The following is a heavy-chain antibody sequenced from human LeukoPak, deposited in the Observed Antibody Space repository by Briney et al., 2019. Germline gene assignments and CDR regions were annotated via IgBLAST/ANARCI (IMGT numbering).Heavy chain of an antibody. V-gene: IGHV3-64D*09. D-gene: IGHD1-26*01. J-gene: IGHJ4*02. Sequence: PGGSLRLSCSASGFTFSTYSMHWVRRAPGKGLEYISAITSSGDNTYYADSVKGRFTISRDNSKDTLYLQMSSLRAEDTAMYYCVKNQVGGTWDYWGQGTLVTVSS. CDR1: GFTFSTYS. CDR3: VKNQVGGTWDY. CDR2: ITSSGDNT.